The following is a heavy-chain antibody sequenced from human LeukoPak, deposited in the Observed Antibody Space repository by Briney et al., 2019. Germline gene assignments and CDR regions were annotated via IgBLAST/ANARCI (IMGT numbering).Heavy chain of an antibody. D-gene: IGHD3-22*01. CDR2: ISYDGSNK. J-gene: IGHJ4*02. Sequence: SGGSLRLSCAASGFTFSSYAMHWVRQAPGKGLEWVAVISYDGSNKYYADSVKGRFTISRDNSKNTLYLQMNSLRAEDTAVYYCARPLQGYYYDRSGYSPPDYWGQGTLVTVSS. CDR3: ARPLQGYYYDRSGYSPPDY. CDR1: GFTFSSYA. V-gene: IGHV3-30*01.